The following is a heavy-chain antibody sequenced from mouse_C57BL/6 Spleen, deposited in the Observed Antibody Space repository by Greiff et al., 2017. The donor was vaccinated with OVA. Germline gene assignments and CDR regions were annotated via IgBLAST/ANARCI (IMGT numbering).Heavy chain of an antibody. CDR1: GFTFSDYG. CDR3: ARSSGYVFAY. CDR2: ISSGSSTI. D-gene: IGHD3-2*02. V-gene: IGHV5-17*01. J-gene: IGHJ3*01. Sequence: EVMLVESGGGLVKPGGSLKLSCAASGFTFSDYGMHWVRQAPEKGLEWVAYISSGSSTIYYADTVKGRFTISRDNAKNTLFLQMTSLRSEDTAMYYCARSSGYVFAYWGQGTLVTVSA.